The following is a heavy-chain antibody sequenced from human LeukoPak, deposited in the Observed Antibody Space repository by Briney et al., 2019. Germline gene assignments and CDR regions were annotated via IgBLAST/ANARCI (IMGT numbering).Heavy chain of an antibody. CDR2: IKSKTDGGTT. D-gene: IGHD3-22*01. J-gene: IGHJ4*02. CDR3: TTDGHKTYYHDSSGYFFDY. Sequence: GGSLRLSCAASGFTFSNAWMSWVRQAPGKGLEWVGRIKSKTDGGTTDYAAPVKGRFTISRDDSKNTLYLQMNSLKTEDTAVYYCTTDGHKTYYHDSSGYFFDYWGQGTLVTVSS. V-gene: IGHV3-15*01. CDR1: GFTFSNAW.